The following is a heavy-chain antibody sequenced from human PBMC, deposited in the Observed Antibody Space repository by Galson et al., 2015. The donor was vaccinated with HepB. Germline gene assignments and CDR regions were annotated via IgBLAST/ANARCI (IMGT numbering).Heavy chain of an antibody. D-gene: IGHD3-3*01. V-gene: IGHV7-4-1*02. J-gene: IGHJ6*03. CDR1: GSTFTTYA. Sequence: SVKVSCKASGSTFTTYAMNWVRQAPGQGLEWVGWVNTNTGNPTYAQGFTGRFVFSLDTSVSTAYLQISSLKAEDTAVYYCARVFRYYDFWSGFLYYVDVWGKGTTVTVSS. CDR2: VNTNTGNP. CDR3: ARVFRYYDFWSGFLYYVDV.